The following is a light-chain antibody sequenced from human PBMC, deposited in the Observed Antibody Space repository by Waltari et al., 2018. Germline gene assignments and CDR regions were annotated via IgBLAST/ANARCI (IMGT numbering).Light chain of an antibody. CDR1: SSNIGADYD. V-gene: IGLV1-40*01. J-gene: IGLJ1*01. CDR3: QSYDSSLSDSYV. CDR2: GNN. Sequence: QSVLTQPPSVSAAPGQRVTISCTGSSSNIGADYDVHWYQQLPGTAPKLLIYGNNNRPSGGPGRFFGAKTGSSASLAITGLQAEDEADYFCQSYDSSLSDSYVFGTGTKVTVL.